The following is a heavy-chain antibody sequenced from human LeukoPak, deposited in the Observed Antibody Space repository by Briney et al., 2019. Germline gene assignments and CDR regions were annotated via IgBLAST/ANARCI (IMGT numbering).Heavy chain of an antibody. J-gene: IGHJ6*03. Sequence: GGSLRLSCAASGFTFSSYAMSWVRQAPGKGLEWVSAISGSGGSTYYADSVKGRFTISRDNSKNTLYLQMNSLRAEDTAVYYCAKATIFLQDQPGGYSGYRNYYYYMDVWGKGTTVTVSS. CDR2: ISGSGGST. V-gene: IGHV3-23*01. CDR3: AKATIFLQDQPGGYSGYRNYYYYMDV. CDR1: GFTFSSYA. D-gene: IGHD5-12*01.